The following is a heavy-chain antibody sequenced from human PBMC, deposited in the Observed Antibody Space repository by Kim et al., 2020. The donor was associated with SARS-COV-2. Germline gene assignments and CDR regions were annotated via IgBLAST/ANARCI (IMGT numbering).Heavy chain of an antibody. V-gene: IGHV3-23*01. CDR3: AKDVSRIAIFGVITRGVMDV. D-gene: IGHD3-3*01. CDR2: ITGRSGST. CDR1: GFTFSSYV. Sequence: GGSLRLSCAASGFTFSSYVMNWVRQAPGKGLEWVSGITGRSGSTYYADSAKGRFTISRDNSKSTLYLQMNSLRAEDTAVYYGAKDVSRIAIFGVITRGVMDVWGQGTTVTVSS. J-gene: IGHJ6*02.